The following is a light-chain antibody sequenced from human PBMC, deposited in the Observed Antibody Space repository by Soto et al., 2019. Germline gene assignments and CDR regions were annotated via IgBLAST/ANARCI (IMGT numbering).Light chain of an antibody. CDR1: QSVSSN. J-gene: IGKJ2*01. V-gene: IGKV3-15*01. CDR2: GAS. Sequence: EIVMTQSPATLSVSPGERATISCRASQSVSSNLAWYQQKPGQAPRLLIYGASTRAPGIPARFSGSGSGTEFTLTISSLQSEDFAVYYCHQYNNWPPEYTFGQGTKLEIK. CDR3: HQYNNWPPEYT.